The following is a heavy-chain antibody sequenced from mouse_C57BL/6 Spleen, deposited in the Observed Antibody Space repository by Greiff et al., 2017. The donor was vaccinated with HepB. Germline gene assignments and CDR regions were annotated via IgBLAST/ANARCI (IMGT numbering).Heavy chain of an antibody. V-gene: IGHV5-4*03. J-gene: IGHJ2*01. D-gene: IGHD4-1*02. Sequence: DVKLVESGGGLVKPGGSLKLSCAASGFTFSSYAMSWVRQTPEKRLEWVATISDGGSYTYYPDNVKGRYTISRDNAKNNLYLQMSHLKSEDTAMYYCESGGPTGTDYWGQGTTLTVSS. CDR1: GFTFSSYA. CDR3: ESGGPTGTDY. CDR2: ISDGGSYT.